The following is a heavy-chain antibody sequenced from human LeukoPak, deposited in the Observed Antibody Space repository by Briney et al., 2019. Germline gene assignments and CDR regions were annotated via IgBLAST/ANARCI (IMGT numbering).Heavy chain of an antibody. CDR3: ARTPYGSFPYYYYGMDV. CDR1: GYTFSNYG. V-gene: IGHV1-18*01. CDR2: INIYNGNT. J-gene: IGHJ6*02. Sequence: ASVKVSCKASGYTFSNYGISWVRQAPGHGLEWMGWINIYNGNTKYAQKLQGRVTMTTDTSTSTAYMELRSLRSDDTAVYYCARTPYGSFPYYYYGMDVWGQGTTVTVSS. D-gene: IGHD2-15*01.